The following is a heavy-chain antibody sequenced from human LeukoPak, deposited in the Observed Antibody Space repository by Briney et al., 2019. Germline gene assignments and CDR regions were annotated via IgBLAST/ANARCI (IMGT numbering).Heavy chain of an antibody. CDR3: ARHVTGTTNAVDV. CDR1: GGSISRKY. CDR2: IYYTGST. Sequence: SETLSLTCTVSGGSISRKYWSWIRQSPGKGLEWIGYIYYTGSTKYNPSLKSRVTISIDTSKNQFSLKLTSVTAADTAVYHCARHVTGTTNAVDVWGQGTMVSVSS. V-gene: IGHV4-59*08. J-gene: IGHJ3*01. D-gene: IGHD1-7*01.